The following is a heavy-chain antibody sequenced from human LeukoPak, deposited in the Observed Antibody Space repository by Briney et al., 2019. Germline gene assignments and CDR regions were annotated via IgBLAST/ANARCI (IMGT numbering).Heavy chain of an antibody. Sequence: GASVKVSCKASGYTFTSYAMNWVRQAPGQGLEWMGWLNPNSGGTNYAQKFQGRVTMTRDTSISTGYMELSGLLSDDSAIYYCARGSRISGSKTTNDIWGQGTMVTVSS. D-gene: IGHD6-19*01. CDR2: LNPNSGGT. J-gene: IGHJ3*02. V-gene: IGHV1-2*02. CDR1: GYTFTSYA. CDR3: ARGSRISGSKTTNDI.